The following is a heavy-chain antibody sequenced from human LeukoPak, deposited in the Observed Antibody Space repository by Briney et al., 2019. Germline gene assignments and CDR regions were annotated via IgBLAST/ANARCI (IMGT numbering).Heavy chain of an antibody. CDR2: INHSGST. D-gene: IGHD3-10*01. V-gene: IGHV4-34*01. J-gene: IGHJ3*02. Sequence: SETLSLTCAVYGGSFSGYYWSWIRQPPGKGLEWIGEINHSGSTNYNPSLKSRVTISVDTSKNQFSLKLSSVTAADTAVYYCARSVTMVRGVTDTFDIWGQGTMVTVSS. CDR1: GGSFSGYY. CDR3: ARSVTMVRGVTDTFDI.